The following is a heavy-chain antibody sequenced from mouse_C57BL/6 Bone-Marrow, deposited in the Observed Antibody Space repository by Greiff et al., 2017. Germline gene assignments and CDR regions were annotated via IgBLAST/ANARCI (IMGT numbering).Heavy chain of an antibody. V-gene: IGHV14-4*01. CDR2: IDPENGDT. CDR1: GFNIKDDY. J-gene: IGHJ1*03. Sequence: VQLQQSGAELVRPGASVKLSCTASGFNIKDDYMPWVKQRPEQGLEWIGWIDPENGDTEYASKFQGKATITADTSSNTAYLQLSSLTSEDTAVYYCTTLLWLPTWYFEVGGTGTTVTVSS. D-gene: IGHD2-9*01. CDR3: TTLLWLPTWYFEV.